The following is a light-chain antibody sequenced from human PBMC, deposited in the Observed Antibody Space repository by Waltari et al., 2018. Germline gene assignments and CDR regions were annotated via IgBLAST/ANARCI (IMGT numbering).Light chain of an antibody. CDR2: ADS. V-gene: IGLV3-21*02. Sequence: SYVLTQPPSVSVAPGQTARITCGGNNIGSESVHWYQQKPGQAPVLVVYADSDRPSGIPERFSGSNSGNTATLTISRVEAGDEADYYCQVWDSSSDLWVFGGGTKLTVL. CDR3: QVWDSSSDLWV. CDR1: NIGSES. J-gene: IGLJ3*02.